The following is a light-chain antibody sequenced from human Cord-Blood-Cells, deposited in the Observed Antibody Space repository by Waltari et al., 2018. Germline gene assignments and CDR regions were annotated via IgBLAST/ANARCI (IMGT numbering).Light chain of an antibody. CDR1: SGRIASNY. Sequence: NFMLTQPHSVSESPGKTVTISCTRSSGRIASNYLQWYQQRPGSSPTTVIYEDNQRPSGVPDRFSGSIDSSSNSASLTISGLKTEDEADYYCQSYDSSNRVFGGGTKLTVL. J-gene: IGLJ3*02. CDR3: QSYDSSNRV. CDR2: EDN. V-gene: IGLV6-57*01.